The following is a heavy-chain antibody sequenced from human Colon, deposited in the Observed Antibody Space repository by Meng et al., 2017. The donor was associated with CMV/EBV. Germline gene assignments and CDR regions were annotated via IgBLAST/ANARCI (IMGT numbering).Heavy chain of an antibody. CDR1: GFTCSSKW. J-gene: IGHJ4*02. V-gene: IGHV3-74*01. CDR2: LTTDGSTT. CDR3: ASRDY. Sequence: VARVGSVGGVGKPGGSLALPWEDPGFTCSSKWMHWGRQGPGKGVVCVSRLTTDGSTTYYPDSVKGRFTISRDNAKNTLNLQMNSLRAEDTAVYYCASRDYWGQGTLVTVSS.